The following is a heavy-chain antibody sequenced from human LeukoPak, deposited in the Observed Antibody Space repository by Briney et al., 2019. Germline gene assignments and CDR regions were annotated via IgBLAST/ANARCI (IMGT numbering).Heavy chain of an antibody. CDR2: ISYDGSNK. Sequence: PGRSLRPSCAASGFTFSSYAMHWVRQAPGKGLEWVAVISYDGSNKYYADSVKGRFTISRDNSKNTLYLQMNSLRAEDTAVYYCARGRSNSYGHNDAFDIWGQGTMVTVSS. CDR1: GFTFSSYA. J-gene: IGHJ3*02. V-gene: IGHV3-30*14. D-gene: IGHD5-18*01. CDR3: ARGRSNSYGHNDAFDI.